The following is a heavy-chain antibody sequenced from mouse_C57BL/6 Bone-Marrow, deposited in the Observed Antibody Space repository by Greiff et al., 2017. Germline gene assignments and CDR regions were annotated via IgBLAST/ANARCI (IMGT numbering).Heavy chain of an antibody. J-gene: IGHJ2*01. Sequence: EVQVVESGGDLVKPGGSLKLSCAASGFTFSSYGMSWVRQTPDKGLEWVATISSGGSYTYYPDSVKGRFTISRDNAKNTLYLQMSRLKAEDTAKYCSSYGNYGYWGQGTTLTVSS. CDR2: ISSGGSYT. CDR3: SYGNYGY. D-gene: IGHD2-1*01. V-gene: IGHV5-6*01. CDR1: GFTFSSYG.